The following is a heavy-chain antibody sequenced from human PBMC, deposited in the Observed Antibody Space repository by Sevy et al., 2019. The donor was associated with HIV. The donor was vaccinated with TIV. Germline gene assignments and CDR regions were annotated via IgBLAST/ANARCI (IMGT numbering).Heavy chain of an antibody. D-gene: IGHD3-3*01. V-gene: IGHV3-23*01. CDR2: ISGSGDNT. Sequence: GGSLRLSCAASGFMFSRCAMSWVRQVPGKGLEWVSGISGSGDNTYYADSVKGRFTISRDNSKNTLFLQMNSVRVEDTAVYYCANGLCSGYLNRWFDPWGQGTLVTVSS. CDR3: ANGLCSGYLNRWFDP. CDR1: GFMFSRCA. J-gene: IGHJ5*02.